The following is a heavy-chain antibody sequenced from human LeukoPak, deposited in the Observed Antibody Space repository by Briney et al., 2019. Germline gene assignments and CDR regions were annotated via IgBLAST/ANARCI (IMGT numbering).Heavy chain of an antibody. V-gene: IGHV5-51*01. CDR1: LNSYW. J-gene: IGHJ6*02. Sequence: GESLKISCKGSLNSYWIAWVRQMPGNGLEWMGIIYPGDSDTRYSPSFQGQVTISVDKSIGTAYLQWSSLKASDTAIYYCARHRDAGYHNRALDVWGQGTTVTVSS. CDR3: ARHRDAGYHNRALDV. D-gene: IGHD6-13*01. CDR2: IYPGDSDT.